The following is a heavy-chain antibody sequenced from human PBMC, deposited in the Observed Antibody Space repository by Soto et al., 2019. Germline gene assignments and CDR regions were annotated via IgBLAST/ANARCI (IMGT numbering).Heavy chain of an antibody. Sequence: PSETLSLTCTVSGDSISSGGYYWSWIRQHPGKGLEWIGYIFYSGSTYYNPSLKSRVTISVETSKNQFSLKLSSVTAADTAVYYCARFYYYDSSGYYPTTNYFDYWGQGNLVTVSS. J-gene: IGHJ4*02. D-gene: IGHD3-22*01. CDR2: IFYSGST. CDR1: GDSISSGGYY. CDR3: ARFYYYDSSGYYPTTNYFDY. V-gene: IGHV4-31*03.